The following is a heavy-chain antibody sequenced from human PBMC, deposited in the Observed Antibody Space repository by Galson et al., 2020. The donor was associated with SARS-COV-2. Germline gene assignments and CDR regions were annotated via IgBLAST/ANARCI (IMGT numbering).Heavy chain of an antibody. J-gene: IGHJ4*02. V-gene: IGHV3-30-3*01. CDR1: GFTFSSYA. Sequence: GESLKISCAASGFTFSSYAMHWVRQAPGKGLEWVAVISYDGSNKYYADSVKGRFTISRDNSKNTLYLQMNSLRAEDTAVYYCAKGLRYFDELDYWGQGTLVTVS. CDR2: ISYDGSNK. D-gene: IGHD3-9*01. CDR3: AKGLRYFDELDY.